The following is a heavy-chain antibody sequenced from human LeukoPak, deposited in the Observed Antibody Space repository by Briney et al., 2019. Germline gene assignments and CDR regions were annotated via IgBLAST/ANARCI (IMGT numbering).Heavy chain of an antibody. CDR2: ISYDGSNK. CDR1: GFTFSSYA. CDR3: ANRIAATGVVY. V-gene: IGHV3-30*04. J-gene: IGHJ4*02. Sequence: GGSLRLSCAASGFTFSSYAMHWVRQAPGKGLEWVAVISYDGSNKYYADSVKGRFTISRDNSKNTLYLQMNSLRAEDTAVYYCANRIAATGVVYWGQGTLVTVSS. D-gene: IGHD6-13*01.